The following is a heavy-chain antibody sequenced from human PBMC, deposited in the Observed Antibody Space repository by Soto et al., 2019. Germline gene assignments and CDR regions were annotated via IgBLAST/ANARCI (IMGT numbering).Heavy chain of an antibody. V-gene: IGHV1-8*01. CDR2: MNPNSGNT. D-gene: IGHD3-10*01. Sequence: ASVKVSCKASGYTFTNYDINWVRQATGQGLEWMGCMNPNSGNTGYAQKFQGRVTMTRNTSMNTIYMELSSLGSEDTAVYYCARAIRVAVRGVNYWFDPWGQGTLVTVSS. CDR1: GYTFTNYD. J-gene: IGHJ5*02. CDR3: ARAIRVAVRGVNYWFDP.